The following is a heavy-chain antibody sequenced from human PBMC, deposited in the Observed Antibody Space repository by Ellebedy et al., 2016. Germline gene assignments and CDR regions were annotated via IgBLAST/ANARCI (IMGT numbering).Heavy chain of an antibody. CDR1: GFTFSSYG. CDR2: IVFSGTAT. CDR3: ARDGSEWSRDY. J-gene: IGHJ4*02. D-gene: IGHD3-3*01. Sequence: GESLKISCAASGFTFSSYGMHWVRQAPGKGLEWVATIVFSGTATYYADSLKGRFIISRDNAKNSLFLQMNSLRVEDTAVYYCARDGSEWSRDYWGQGTLVTVSS. V-gene: IGHV3-21*01.